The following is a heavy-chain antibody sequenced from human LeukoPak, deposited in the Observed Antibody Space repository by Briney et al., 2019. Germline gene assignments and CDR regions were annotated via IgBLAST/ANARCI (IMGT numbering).Heavy chain of an antibody. CDR1: GFTFSRYW. Sequence: GGSLRLSCAASGFTFSRYWMSWVRQAPGKGLEWVAFIRFDGTNKYYADSVKGRFTISRDNSKNTLYLQMNSLRAEDTAVYYCAKNGGSYYGDYYYYYMDVWGKGTTVTVSS. CDR3: AKNGGSYYGDYYYYYMDV. J-gene: IGHJ6*03. CDR2: IRFDGTNK. D-gene: IGHD1-26*01. V-gene: IGHV3-30*02.